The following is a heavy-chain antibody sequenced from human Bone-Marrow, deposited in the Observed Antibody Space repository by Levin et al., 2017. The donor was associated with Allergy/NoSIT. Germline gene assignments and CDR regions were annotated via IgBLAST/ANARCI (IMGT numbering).Heavy chain of an antibody. V-gene: IGHV3-30*18. CDR3: AKSPGFHTSSYFSAYFYNMDV. D-gene: IGHD6-13*01. CDR2: ISYDGENL. J-gene: IGHJ6*03. Sequence: PGGSLRLSCAASGFTFSSYGMHWVRQAPGKGLEWVAVISYDGENLYYADSVKDRVTISRDNSNNTLYLQMNSLRTDDTAVYYCAKSPGFHTSSYFSAYFYNMDVWGKGTTVTVSS. CDR1: GFTFSSYG.